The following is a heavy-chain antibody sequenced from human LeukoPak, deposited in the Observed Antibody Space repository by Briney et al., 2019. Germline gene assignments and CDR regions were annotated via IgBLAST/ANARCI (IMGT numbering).Heavy chain of an antibody. CDR1: GGSISSSSYY. CDR3: ARAPTVVVPAAISIVGNWFDP. Sequence: PSETLSLTCTVSGGSISSSSYYWGWIRQPPGKGLGWIGSIYYSGSTYYNPSLKSRVTISVDTSKNQFSLKLSSVTAADTAVYYCARAPTVVVPAAISIVGNWFDPWGQGTLVTVSS. D-gene: IGHD2-2*02. CDR2: IYYSGST. V-gene: IGHV4-39*01. J-gene: IGHJ5*02.